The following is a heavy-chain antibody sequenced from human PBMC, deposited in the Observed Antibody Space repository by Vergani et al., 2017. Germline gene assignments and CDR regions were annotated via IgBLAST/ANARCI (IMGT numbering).Heavy chain of an antibody. Sequence: QVQLQQWGGGLLKPSETLSLTCVVNGGSFTSYYWTWIRQSPGEGLEWVGDIDHTGRPDYNPSLKSRLTRSVDKSLNQFSLTLNSVTATDTAIYFCARVNTETNGHLYYYYYMDVGGQGTAVTVS. CDR3: ARVNTETNGHLYYYYYMDV. CDR2: IDHTGRP. J-gene: IGHJ6*03. CDR1: GGSFTSYY. V-gene: IGHV4-34*01. D-gene: IGHD4-11*01.